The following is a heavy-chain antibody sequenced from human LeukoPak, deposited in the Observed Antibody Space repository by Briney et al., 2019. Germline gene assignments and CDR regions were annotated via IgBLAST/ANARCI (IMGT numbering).Heavy chain of an antibody. V-gene: IGHV2-26*01. CDR2: IFSNDEK. Sequence: SGPTLVKPTETLTLTCTVSGFSLSNARMGVSWIRQPPGKAREWLAHIFSNDEKSYNTSLKNRLTISKDTSKSQVVLTMTNMDPVDTATYYCARIPEVNDFLTGYPNWYFDLWGRGTLVTVSS. CDR1: GFSLSNARMG. CDR3: ARIPEVNDFLTGYPNWYFDL. D-gene: IGHD3-9*01. J-gene: IGHJ2*01.